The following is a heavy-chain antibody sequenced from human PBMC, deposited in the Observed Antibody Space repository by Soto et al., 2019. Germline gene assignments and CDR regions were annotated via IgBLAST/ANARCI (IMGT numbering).Heavy chain of an antibody. Sequence: ASVKVSCKASGYTFTSYGITWVRQAPGEGLEWMGWVSTFNGNTNYAQEFQGRVTMTTDTSTSTAYMELRSLRSDDTAVYYCARSKIMMARGEAQINWVDPWGQGTLVTVSS. CDR2: VSTFNGNT. D-gene: IGHD3-10*01. J-gene: IGHJ5*02. CDR3: ARSKIMMARGEAQINWVDP. V-gene: IGHV1-18*01. CDR1: GYTFTSYG.